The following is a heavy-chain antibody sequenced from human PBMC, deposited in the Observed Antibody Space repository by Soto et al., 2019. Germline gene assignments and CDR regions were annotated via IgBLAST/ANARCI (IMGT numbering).Heavy chain of an antibody. CDR2: IYYSGRT. CDR1: GGSISSYY. Sequence: SETLSLTCTVSGGSISSYYWSWIRQPPGKGLEWIGYIYYSGRTNYNPSLKSRVTISVDTSKNQFSLKLSSVTAADTAVYYCARLYYYDSSGYYHHFDYWGQGTLVTVSS. CDR3: ARLYYYDSSGYYHHFDY. J-gene: IGHJ4*02. D-gene: IGHD3-22*01. V-gene: IGHV4-59*12.